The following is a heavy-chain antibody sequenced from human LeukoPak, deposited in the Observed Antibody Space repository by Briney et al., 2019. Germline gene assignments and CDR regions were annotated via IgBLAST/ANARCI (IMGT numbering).Heavy chain of an antibody. V-gene: IGHV4-31*03. J-gene: IGHJ4*02. CDR3: ARGIAVAGTGFDY. D-gene: IGHD6-19*01. CDR2: IYYSGST. Sequence: SETLSPTCTVSGGSISSGGYYWSWIRQHPGKGLEWIGYIYYSGSTYYNPSLKSRVTISVDTSKNQFSLKLSSVTAADTAVYYCARGIAVAGTGFDYWGQGTLVTVSS. CDR1: GGSISSGGYY.